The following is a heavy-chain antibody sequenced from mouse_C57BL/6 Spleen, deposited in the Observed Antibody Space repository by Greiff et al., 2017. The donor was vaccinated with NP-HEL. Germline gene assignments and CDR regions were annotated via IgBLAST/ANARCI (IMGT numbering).Heavy chain of an antibody. CDR1: GYSITSGYY. J-gene: IGHJ1*03. CDR2: ISYDGSN. Sequence: EVQLQQSGPGLVKPSQSLSLTCSVTGYSITSGYYWNWIRQFPGNKLEWMGYISYDGSNNYNPSLKNRISITRDTSKNQFFLKLNSVTTEDTATYYCARARHYYGSREGYFDVWGTGTTVTVSS. V-gene: IGHV3-6*01. CDR3: ARARHYYGSREGYFDV. D-gene: IGHD1-1*01.